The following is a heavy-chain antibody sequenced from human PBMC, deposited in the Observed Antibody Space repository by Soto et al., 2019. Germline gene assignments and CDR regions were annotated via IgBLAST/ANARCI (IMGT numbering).Heavy chain of an antibody. CDR3: AKGSSRAYDILTGYNTHFDY. D-gene: IGHD3-9*01. CDR2: ISWNSGSI. V-gene: IGHV3-9*01. CDR1: GFTFDDYA. J-gene: IGHJ4*02. Sequence: EVQLVESGGGLVQPGRSLRLSCAASGFTFDDYAMHWVRQAPGKGLEGVSGISWNSGSIGYADSVKGRFTISRDNAKNSLYLQMNSLRAEDTALYYCAKGSSRAYDILTGYNTHFDYWGQGTLVTVSS.